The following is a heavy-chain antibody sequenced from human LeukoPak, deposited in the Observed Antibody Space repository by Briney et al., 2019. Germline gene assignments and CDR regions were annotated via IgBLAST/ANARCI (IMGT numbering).Heavy chain of an antibody. J-gene: IGHJ4*02. Sequence: GGSLRLSCAAPGFTVSSNYMSWVRQAPGKGLEWVSVIYSGGSTYYADSVKGRFTISRDNSKNTVYLQMNSLRAEDTAVYYCARSLGGSSDYWGQGTLVTVSS. V-gene: IGHV3-66*01. CDR2: IYSGGST. D-gene: IGHD1-26*01. CDR1: GFTVSSNY. CDR3: ARSLGGSSDY.